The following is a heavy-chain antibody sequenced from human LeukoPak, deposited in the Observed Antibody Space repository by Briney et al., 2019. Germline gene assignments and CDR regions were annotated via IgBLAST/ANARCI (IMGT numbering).Heavy chain of an antibody. CDR2: ISGGGGST. CDR3: VQGMATIEGTYDY. D-gene: IGHD5-24*01. J-gene: IGHJ4*02. V-gene: IGHV3-43*02. CDR1: GFTFDDYA. Sequence: PGGSLRLSCAASGFTFDDYAMHWVRQAPGKGLEWVSLISGGGGSTYYADSVKGRFTISRDNSKNSLYLQMNSLRTEDTALYYCVQGMATIEGTYDYWGQGTLVTVSS.